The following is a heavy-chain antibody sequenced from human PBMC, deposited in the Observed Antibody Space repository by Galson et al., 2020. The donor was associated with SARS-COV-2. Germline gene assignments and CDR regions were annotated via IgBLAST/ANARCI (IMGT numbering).Heavy chain of an antibody. Sequence: GESLKISCAVSGFSFSLHPMHWVRQAPGKGLEWLGVISYDASKQYYADSVKGRFTLSRDNPKNTLYLQMNGLRAEDTAVYYCARDKLGDKLELDYWGQGTLVTVSA. CDR3: ARDKLGDKLELDY. J-gene: IGHJ4*02. CDR1: GFSFSLHP. D-gene: IGHD2-21*01. CDR2: ISYDASKQ. V-gene: IGHV3-30*01.